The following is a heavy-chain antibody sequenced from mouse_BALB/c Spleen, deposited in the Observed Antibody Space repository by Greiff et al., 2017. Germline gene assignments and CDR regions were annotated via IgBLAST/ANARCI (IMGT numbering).Heavy chain of an antibody. Sequence: EVQLQQSGTVLARPGASVKMSCTASGFNIKDTYMHWVKQRPEQGLEWIGRIDPANGNTKYDPKFQGKATITADTSSNTAYLQLSSLTSEDTAVYYCASEPMDYWGQGTSVTVSS. J-gene: IGHJ4*01. CDR1: GFNIKDTY. V-gene: IGHV14-3*02. CDR3: ASEPMDY. CDR2: IDPANGNT.